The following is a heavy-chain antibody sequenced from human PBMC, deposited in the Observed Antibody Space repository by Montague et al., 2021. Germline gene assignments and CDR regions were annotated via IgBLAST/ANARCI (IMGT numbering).Heavy chain of an antibody. V-gene: IGHV4-39*01. CDR2: IYYSANT. D-gene: IGHD2-21*02. CDR3: ARVDCDGDCYTFDP. Sequence: SETLSLTCTVSGASINSSPYYWGWIRQPPGKGLEWIGSIYYSANTYYNPSLKNRLSISVDTTKNQFSLRLKSVTAADTAVYHCARVDCDGDCYTFDPWGQGTLVTVSS. CDR1: GASINSSPYY. J-gene: IGHJ5*02.